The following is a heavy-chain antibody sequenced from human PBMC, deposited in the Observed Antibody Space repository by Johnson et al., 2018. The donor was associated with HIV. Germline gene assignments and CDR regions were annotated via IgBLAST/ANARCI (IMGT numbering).Heavy chain of an antibody. CDR2: IWYDGSNK. CDR1: GFTFNSYG. D-gene: IGHD6-13*01. Sequence: VQLVESGGGVVQPGGSLRLSCAASGFTFNSYGMHWVRQAPGKGLEWVAVIWYDGSNKYYADSVKGRFTISRDNSKNTLYLQMNSLRAEDTAVYYCVKGIDSSSWYAFDIWGQGTMVTVSS. V-gene: IGHV3-33*06. J-gene: IGHJ3*02. CDR3: VKGIDSSSWYAFDI.